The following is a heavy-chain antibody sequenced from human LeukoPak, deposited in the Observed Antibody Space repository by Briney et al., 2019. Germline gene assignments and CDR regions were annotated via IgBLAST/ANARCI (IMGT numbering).Heavy chain of an antibody. J-gene: IGHJ4*02. Sequence: PGGSLRLSCAASGFTFSSYAMSWVRQAPGKGLEWVSGISGSGSSTYYADSVKGRFTISRDNTKNILHLQMNSLRAEDTAVYYCAKEAGGTSKGRIDYWGQGTLVTVSS. CDR3: AKEAGGTSKGRIDY. CDR2: ISGSGSST. CDR1: GFTFSSYA. V-gene: IGHV3-23*01. D-gene: IGHD1-26*01.